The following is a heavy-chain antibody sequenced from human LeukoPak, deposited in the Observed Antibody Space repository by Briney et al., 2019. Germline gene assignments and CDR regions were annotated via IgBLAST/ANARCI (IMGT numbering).Heavy chain of an antibody. V-gene: IGHV4-39*01. CDR1: GVSISSSSYY. CDR2: IYYSGST. J-gene: IGHJ4*02. Sequence: SETLSLTCTVSGVSISSSSYYWGWIRQPPGKGLEWIGSIYYSGSTYYNPSLKSRVTISVDTSKNQFSLKLSSVTAADTAMYYCAPLSRGSYYLGYWGQGTLVTVSS. CDR3: APLSRGSYYLGY. D-gene: IGHD1-26*01.